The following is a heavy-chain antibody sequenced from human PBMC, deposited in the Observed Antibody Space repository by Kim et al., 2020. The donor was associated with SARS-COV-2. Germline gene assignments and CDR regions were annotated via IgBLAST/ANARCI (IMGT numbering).Heavy chain of an antibody. CDR2: IIPIFGTA. V-gene: IGHV1-69*13. J-gene: IGHJ4*02. CDR1: GGTFSSYA. CDR3: AVEGCSSTSCYRGYYLDY. Sequence: SVKVSCKASGGTFSSYAISWVRQAPGQGLEWMGGIIPIFGTANYAQKFQGRVTITADESTSTAYMELSSLRSEDTAVYYCAVEGCSSTSCYRGYYLDYWGQGTLVTVSS. D-gene: IGHD2-2*01.